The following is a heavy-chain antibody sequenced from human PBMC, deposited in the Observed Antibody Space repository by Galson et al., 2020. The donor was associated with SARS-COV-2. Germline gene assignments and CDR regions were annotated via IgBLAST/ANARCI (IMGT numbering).Heavy chain of an antibody. CDR1: GFTFSSYA. CDR2: ISGSGGST. CDR3: AKDIWFGESLTIDY. D-gene: IGHD3-10*01. J-gene: IGHJ4*02. Sequence: QAGGSLRLSCAASGFTFSSYAMSWVRQAPGKGLEWVSAISGSGGSTYYADSVKGRFTISRDNSKNTLYLQMNSLRAEDTAVYYCAKDIWFGESLTIDYWGQGILVTVSS. V-gene: IGHV3-23*01.